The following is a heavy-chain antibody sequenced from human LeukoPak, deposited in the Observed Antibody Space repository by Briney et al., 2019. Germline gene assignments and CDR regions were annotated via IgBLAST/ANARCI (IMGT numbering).Heavy chain of an antibody. J-gene: IGHJ4*02. CDR3: ARDRRHLVVGGYFDY. D-gene: IGHD3-22*01. CDR1: GFTVSSNY. V-gene: IGHV3-53*01. CDR2: IYSGGNT. Sequence: PGGSLRLSCAASGFTVSSNYMSWVRQAPGKGLEWGSVIYSGGNTYYADSVKGRFTISRDNSKNTLYLQMNSLRAEDTAVYYCARDRRHLVVGGYFDYWGQGTLVTVSS.